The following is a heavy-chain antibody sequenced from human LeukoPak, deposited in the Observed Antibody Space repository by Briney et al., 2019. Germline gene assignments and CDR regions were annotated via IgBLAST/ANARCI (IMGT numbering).Heavy chain of an antibody. CDR2: IYHGGST. CDR3: ARVISLEWLRALDY. Sequence: SETLSLTCAVSGGSISSSNWWSWVRQPPGKGLEWIGEIYHGGSTNYNPSLKSRVTISVDKSKNQFSLKLSSVTAADTAVYYCARVISLEWLRALDYWGQGILVTVSS. CDR1: GGSISSSNW. D-gene: IGHD5-12*01. V-gene: IGHV4-4*02. J-gene: IGHJ4*02.